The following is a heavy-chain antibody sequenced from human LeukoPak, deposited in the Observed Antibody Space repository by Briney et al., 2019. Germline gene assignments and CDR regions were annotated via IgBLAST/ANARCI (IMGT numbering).Heavy chain of an antibody. J-gene: IGHJ5*02. CDR1: GFIVSSKY. Sequence: PGGSLRLSCAVSGFIVSSKYMSWVRQAPGKGLEWVSVIYSSGDTYYADSVKGRFSISRDNSENTVFLQMNSLRVEDMAIYYCARFTAGWFDPWGQGTLVTVST. CDR2: IYSSGDT. V-gene: IGHV3-53*01. CDR3: ARFTAGWFDP.